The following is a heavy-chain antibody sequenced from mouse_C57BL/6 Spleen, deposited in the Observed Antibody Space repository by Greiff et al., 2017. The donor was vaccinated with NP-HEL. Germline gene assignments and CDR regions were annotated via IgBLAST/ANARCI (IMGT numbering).Heavy chain of an antibody. D-gene: IGHD1-1*02. Sequence: VQLQQSGAELVRPGASVKLSCTASGFNIKDDYMHWVKQRPEQGLEWIGWIDPENGDTEYASKFQGKATITADTSSNTAYLQLSSLTSEDTAVYYCTTGGGPDWFAYWGQGTLVTVSA. CDR1: GFNIKDDY. CDR3: TTGGGPDWFAY. J-gene: IGHJ3*01. V-gene: IGHV14-4*01. CDR2: IDPENGDT.